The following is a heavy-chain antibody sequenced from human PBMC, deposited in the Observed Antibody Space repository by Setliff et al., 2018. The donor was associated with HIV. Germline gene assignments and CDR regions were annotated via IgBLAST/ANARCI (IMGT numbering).Heavy chain of an antibody. J-gene: IGHJ5*02. Sequence: ASVKVSCKTSGYNFENYAINWVRQAPGQGLEWMGWINANSGSPTYAQAFTGRFFFPVDTAVATAYLQINNLKTEDTAVYFCARGLYGDYGGDLNWLNPWGHGTRVTVS. CDR1: GYNFENYA. D-gene: IGHD4-17*01. V-gene: IGHV7-4-1*02. CDR3: ARGLYGDYGGDLNWLNP. CDR2: INANSGSP.